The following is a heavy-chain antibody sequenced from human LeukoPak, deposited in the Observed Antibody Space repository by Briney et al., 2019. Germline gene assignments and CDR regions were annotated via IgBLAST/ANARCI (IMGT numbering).Heavy chain of an antibody. CDR2: INPNSGGT. CDR1: GYTFTGYY. J-gene: IGHJ4*02. D-gene: IGHD3-16*01. V-gene: IGHV1-2*02. Sequence: ASVKVSCKASGYTFTGYYMHWVRQAPGQGLEWMGWINPNSGGTNYAQKFQGRVTMTRDTSISTAYMELSRLRFDDTAVYYCVVYAWGAHFDYWGQETLVTVSS. CDR3: VVYAWGAHFDY.